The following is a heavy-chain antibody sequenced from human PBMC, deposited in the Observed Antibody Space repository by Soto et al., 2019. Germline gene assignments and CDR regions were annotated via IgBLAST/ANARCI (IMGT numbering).Heavy chain of an antibody. CDR1: GYTFTSYG. V-gene: IGHV1-18*01. J-gene: IGHJ4*02. CDR3: ARMPTYSSSWYGTFDY. Sequence: GASVKVSCKASGYTFTSYGISWVRQAPGQGLEWMGWISAYNGNTNYAQKLQGRVTMTTDTSTSTAHMELRSLRSDDTAVYYCARMPTYSSSWYGTFDYWGQGTRGTV. D-gene: IGHD6-13*01. CDR2: ISAYNGNT.